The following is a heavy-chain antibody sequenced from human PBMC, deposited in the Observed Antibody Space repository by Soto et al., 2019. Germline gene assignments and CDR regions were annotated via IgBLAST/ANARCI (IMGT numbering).Heavy chain of an antibody. CDR1: GGTFSSYA. J-gene: IGHJ6*02. Sequence: SVKVSCKASGGTFSSYAISWVRQAPGQGLEWMGGIIPIFGTANYAQKFQGRVTITADESTSTAYMELSSLRSEDTAVYYCARETYCSSTSCYPMGMDVWGQGTTVTVSS. D-gene: IGHD2-2*01. CDR2: IIPIFGTA. V-gene: IGHV1-69*13. CDR3: ARETYCSSTSCYPMGMDV.